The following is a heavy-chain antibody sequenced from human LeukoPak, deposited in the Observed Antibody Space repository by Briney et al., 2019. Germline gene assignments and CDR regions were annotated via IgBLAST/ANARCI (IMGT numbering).Heavy chain of an antibody. Sequence: PSETLSLTCAVSGYSISSGYYWGWIRQPPGKGLEWIGSIYHSGSTYYNPSLKSRVTISVDTSKNQFSLKLSSVTAADTAVYYCARTYSSTSLFIDYWGQGTLVTVSS. CDR2: IYHSGST. CDR3: ARTYSSTSLFIDY. D-gene: IGHD2-2*01. CDR1: GYSISSGYY. V-gene: IGHV4-38-2*01. J-gene: IGHJ4*02.